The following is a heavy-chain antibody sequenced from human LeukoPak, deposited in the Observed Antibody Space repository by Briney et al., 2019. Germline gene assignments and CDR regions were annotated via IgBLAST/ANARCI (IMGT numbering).Heavy chain of an antibody. J-gene: IGHJ5*02. Sequence: SETLSLTCTVSGGSLSGSSYYWGWIRQPPGKGLEWIGSIYYSGSTYYNPSLKSRVTVSVDTSKNQFSLRLSSVTAADTAVYYCARHLAGTLDPWGQGTLVTVSS. CDR3: ARHLAGTLDP. V-gene: IGHV4-39*01. CDR2: IYYSGST. D-gene: IGHD1-7*01. CDR1: GGSLSGSSYY.